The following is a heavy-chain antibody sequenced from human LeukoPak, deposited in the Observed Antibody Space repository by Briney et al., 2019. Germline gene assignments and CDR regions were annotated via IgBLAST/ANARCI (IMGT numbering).Heavy chain of an antibody. Sequence: GGSLRLSCAASGFTFTSYSMNWVRQAPGKGLEWVSTISGSGGSTYYADSVKGRFTISRDNSKNTLYLQMNSLRAEDTAVYYCAKDRFSGVTGYYSHWGQGTLVTVSS. CDR2: ISGSGGST. V-gene: IGHV3-23*01. J-gene: IGHJ4*02. D-gene: IGHD3-9*01. CDR1: GFTFTSYS. CDR3: AKDRFSGVTGYYSH.